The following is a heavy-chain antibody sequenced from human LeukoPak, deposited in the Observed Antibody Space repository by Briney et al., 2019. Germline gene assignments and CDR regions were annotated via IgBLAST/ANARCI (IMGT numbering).Heavy chain of an antibody. J-gene: IGHJ4*02. CDR2: IIPILGIA. CDR1: GGTFSSYA. V-gene: IGHV1-69*04. D-gene: IGHD2-8*01. CDR3: ARDREPTVRPRHTDKFDY. Sequence: GASVKVSCKASGGTFSSYAISWVRQAPGQGLEWMGRIIPILGIANYAQKFQGRVTITADKSTSTAYMELSSLRSEDTAVYYCARDREPTVRPRHTDKFDYWGQGTLVTVSS.